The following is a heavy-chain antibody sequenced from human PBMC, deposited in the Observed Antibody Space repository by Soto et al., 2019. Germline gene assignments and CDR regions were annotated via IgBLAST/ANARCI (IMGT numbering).Heavy chain of an antibody. J-gene: IGHJ4*02. Sequence: SVKVSFKASGGTFSSYAVSWVRQAPGQGLEWMGGIIPIFGTANYAQKFQGRVTITADESTSTAYMELSSLRSEDTAVYYCARGPKPFPYYHGSGSHFDYWGQGTLVTVSS. D-gene: IGHD3-10*01. CDR3: ARGPKPFPYYHGSGSHFDY. CDR1: GGTFSSYA. V-gene: IGHV1-69*13. CDR2: IIPIFGTA.